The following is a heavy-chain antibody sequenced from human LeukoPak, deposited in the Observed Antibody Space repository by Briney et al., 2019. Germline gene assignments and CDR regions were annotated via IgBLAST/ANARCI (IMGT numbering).Heavy chain of an antibody. Sequence: PGGPLSPSWPALNSPFSDSYMSWTRRAPGKGLGWVYYISSSGSTIYYADSVKGRFTISRDNAKNSLYLQMNSLRAEDTAVYYCARGSYGDYEAEYGMDVWGQGTTVTVSS. CDR1: NSPFSDSY. CDR2: ISSSGSTI. CDR3: ARGSYGDYEAEYGMDV. D-gene: IGHD4-17*01. J-gene: IGHJ6*02. V-gene: IGHV3-11*01.